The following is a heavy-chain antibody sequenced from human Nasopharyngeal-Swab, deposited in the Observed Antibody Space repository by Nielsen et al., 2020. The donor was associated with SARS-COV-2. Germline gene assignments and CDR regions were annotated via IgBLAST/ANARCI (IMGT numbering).Heavy chain of an antibody. D-gene: IGHD2-15*01. CDR1: GGSISSYY. J-gene: IGHJ3*02. V-gene: IGHV4-59*01. CDR3: ARVMVVVPDAFDI. Sequence: SETLSLTCTVSGGSISSYYWSWIRQPPGKGLEWIGYIYYSGSTNYNPSLKSRVTISVDTSKNQFSLKLGSVTAADTAVYYCARVMVVVPDAFDIWGQGTMVTVSS. CDR2: IYYSGST.